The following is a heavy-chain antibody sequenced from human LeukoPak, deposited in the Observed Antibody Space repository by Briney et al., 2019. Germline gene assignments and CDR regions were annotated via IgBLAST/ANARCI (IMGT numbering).Heavy chain of an antibody. CDR1: GFTFSNYW. Sequence: GGSLRLSCAGSGFTFSNYWMYWVRQAPGKGLVWVSHVDAHGGSRTYADSVKGRFTISRDNDKKTMYLQMSSLRAEDTAVYYYVRGPSFYYYYYDMDVWGQGTTVTVSS. D-gene: IGHD6-6*01. CDR2: VDAHGGSR. CDR3: VRGPSFYYYYYDMDV. V-gene: IGHV3-74*01. J-gene: IGHJ6*02.